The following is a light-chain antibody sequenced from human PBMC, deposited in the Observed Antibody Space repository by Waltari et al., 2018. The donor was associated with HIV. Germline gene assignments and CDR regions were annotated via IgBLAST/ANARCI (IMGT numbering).Light chain of an antibody. J-gene: IGLJ2*01. V-gene: IGLV2-8*01. CDR2: EVL. CDR3: SSYGGNSNVI. Sequence: QSALTQPPSASGSPGQSVTISCTGTSSDIGDYDYVSWYQHQPGEAPKLLIYEVLNRPSGVPHRFSGSKSGNTASLTVYGLQAEDEADYYCSSYGGNSNVIFGGGTKLTVL. CDR1: SSDIGDYDY.